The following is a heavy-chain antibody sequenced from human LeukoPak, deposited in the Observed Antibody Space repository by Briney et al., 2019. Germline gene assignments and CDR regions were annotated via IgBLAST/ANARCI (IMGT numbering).Heavy chain of an antibody. CDR2: INPNSGGT. CDR1: GYTFTGYY. Sequence: GASVKVSCKASGYTFTGYYMHWVRQAPGQGLEWMGWINPNSGGTNYAQKFQGRVTMTRDTSISTAYMELSRLRSDDTAVYYCARDRRIYGIGHWEYWGQGTLVTVSS. D-gene: IGHD3-3*02. CDR3: ARDRRIYGIGHWEY. J-gene: IGHJ4*02. V-gene: IGHV1-2*02.